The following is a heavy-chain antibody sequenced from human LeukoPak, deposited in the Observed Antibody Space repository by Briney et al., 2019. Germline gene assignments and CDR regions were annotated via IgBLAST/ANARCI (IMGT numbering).Heavy chain of an antibody. CDR2: IYSDGST. D-gene: IGHD6-25*01. J-gene: IGHJ4*02. Sequence: GGSLRLPCTASGFSVSSNYMSWVRQAPGRGLEWVSVIYSDGSTNYADSVRGRLTISRDNSKNTVYLQMNNVRAEDTAVYYCARAETAAGSYWGQGTLVTVSS. CDR3: ARAETAAGSY. V-gene: IGHV3-53*01. CDR1: GFSVSSNY.